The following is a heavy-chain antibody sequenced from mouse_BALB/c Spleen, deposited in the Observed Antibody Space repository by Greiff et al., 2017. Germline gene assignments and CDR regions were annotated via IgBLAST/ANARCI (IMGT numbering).Heavy chain of an antibody. Sequence: QVQLKESGPGLVAPSQSLSITCTVSGFSLTSYGVHWVRQPPGKGLEWLGVIWAGGSTNYNSALMSRLSISKDNSKSQVFLKMNSLQTDDTAMYYCAKTGTGPLYWYFDVWGAGTTVTVSS. CDR1: GFSLTSYG. D-gene: IGHD4-1*01. V-gene: IGHV2-9*02. J-gene: IGHJ1*01. CDR3: AKTGTGPLYWYFDV. CDR2: IWAGGST.